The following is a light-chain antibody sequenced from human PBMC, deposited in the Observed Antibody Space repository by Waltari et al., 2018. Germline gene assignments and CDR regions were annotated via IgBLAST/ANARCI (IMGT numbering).Light chain of an antibody. Sequence: ERVLTQSPDTLSVSPGERATLSCRASQSVGGNVAWYQQRPGQAPRLLIFGASIRASGIPARFSGSGAGTEFTFTISSLESEDFVVYYCLQYNNWPRTFGQGAKVEV. CDR1: QSVGGN. CDR2: GAS. V-gene: IGKV3-15*01. J-gene: IGKJ1*01. CDR3: LQYNNWPRT.